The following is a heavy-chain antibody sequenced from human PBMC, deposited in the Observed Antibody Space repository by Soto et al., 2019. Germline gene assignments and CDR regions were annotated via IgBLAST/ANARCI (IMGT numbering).Heavy chain of an antibody. V-gene: IGHV1-69*01. CDR1: GCTFSSYA. D-gene: IGHD2-2*01. Sequence: QVQLVQSGAEVKKPGSSVKVSCKASGCTFSSYAISWVRQAPGQGLEWMGGIIPIVGSANYAQKFQGRVTITADESTSTAYMELSSLSSEDTAVYYCARSQGSSTSLEIYYYYYYGMDGWGQGTTVTVSS. J-gene: IGHJ6*02. CDR3: ARSQGSSTSLEIYYYYYYGMDG. CDR2: IIPIVGSA.